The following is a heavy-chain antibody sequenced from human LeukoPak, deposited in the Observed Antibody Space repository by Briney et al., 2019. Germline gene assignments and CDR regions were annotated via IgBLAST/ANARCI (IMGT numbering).Heavy chain of an antibody. D-gene: IGHD6-19*01. J-gene: IGHJ3*02. CDR1: GFTFSSYA. CDR3: AKEARSSGWYDAFDI. CDR2: ISDNGVTR. Sequence: PGGSLRLSCAASGFTFSSYAMNWVRQAPGKGLEWVSSISDNGVTRYYADSVKGRFTISRDNSKNTLYLQMNSLRAEDTAVYYCAKEARSSGWYDAFDIWGQGTMVTVSS. V-gene: IGHV3-23*01.